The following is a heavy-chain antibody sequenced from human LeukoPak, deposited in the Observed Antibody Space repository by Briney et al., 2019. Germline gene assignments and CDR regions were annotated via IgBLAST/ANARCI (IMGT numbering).Heavy chain of an antibody. D-gene: IGHD1-1*01. V-gene: IGHV4-4*02. Sequence: SETLSLTCAVSGGSISSNNWWGWVRQPPGKGLEWIGEIYHSGSPNYNPSLKSRVSISVDKSRNHFSLNLSSVTAADTAVYYCARVNINNWHSCDYWGQGTLVTVSS. J-gene: IGHJ4*02. CDR2: IYHSGSP. CDR1: GGSISSNNW. CDR3: ARVNINNWHSCDY.